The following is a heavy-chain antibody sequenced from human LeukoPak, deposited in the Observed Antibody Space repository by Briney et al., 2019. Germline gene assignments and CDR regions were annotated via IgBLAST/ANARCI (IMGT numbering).Heavy chain of an antibody. CDR1: GYTFTSYD. CDR3: ARALNNYGSGSDYYYYYMDV. D-gene: IGHD3-10*01. J-gene: IGHJ6*03. CDR2: MNPNSGNT. Sequence: ASVKVSCKASGYTFTSYDINWVRQATGQGLEWMGWMNPNSGNTGYAQKFQGRVTMTRNTSISTAYMELSSLRSEDTAVYYCARALNNYGSGSDYYYYYMDVWGKGTTVTISS. V-gene: IGHV1-8*01.